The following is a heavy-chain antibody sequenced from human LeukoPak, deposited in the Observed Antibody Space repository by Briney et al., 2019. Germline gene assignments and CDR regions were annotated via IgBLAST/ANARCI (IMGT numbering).Heavy chain of an antibody. Sequence: SETLSLTCAVYGGSFSGYYWSWIGQPPGKGLEWIGEMNHSGSTNYNPSLKSRVTISVDTSKNQFSLKLGSVTAADTAVYYCARVHSSRDYWGQGTLVTVSS. D-gene: IGHD6-13*01. J-gene: IGHJ4*02. CDR3: ARVHSSRDY. V-gene: IGHV4-34*01. CDR1: GGSFSGYY. CDR2: MNHSGST.